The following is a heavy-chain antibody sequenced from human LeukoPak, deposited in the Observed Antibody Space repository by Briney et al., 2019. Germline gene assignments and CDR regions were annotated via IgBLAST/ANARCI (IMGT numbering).Heavy chain of an antibody. J-gene: IGHJ4*02. CDR1: GFRVSDYY. CDR3: ARSYSSSSYFDY. Sequence: GSLTLSCAVSGFRVSDYYMSCVRQPPGKGMEWVGYIYTSGSTNYNPSLKSRVTISVDTSKNQFSLKLNSMTAADTAVYYCARSYSSSSYFDYWGQGTLVTVSS. CDR2: IYTSGST. V-gene: IGHV4-4*09. D-gene: IGHD6-6*01.